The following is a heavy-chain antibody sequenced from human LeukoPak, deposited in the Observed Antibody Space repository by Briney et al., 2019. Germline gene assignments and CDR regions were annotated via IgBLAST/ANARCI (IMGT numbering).Heavy chain of an antibody. CDR2: ISGSGGST. Sequence: GGSLRLSCAASGFTFSSYAMSWVRQAPGKGLEWVSAISGSGGSTYYADSVKGRFTISRDNSKNTLYLQMNSPRAEDTAVYYCAKGALSGYELIGDYWGQGTLVTVSS. CDR3: AKGALSGYELIGDY. V-gene: IGHV3-23*01. CDR1: GFTFSSYA. D-gene: IGHD5-12*01. J-gene: IGHJ4*02.